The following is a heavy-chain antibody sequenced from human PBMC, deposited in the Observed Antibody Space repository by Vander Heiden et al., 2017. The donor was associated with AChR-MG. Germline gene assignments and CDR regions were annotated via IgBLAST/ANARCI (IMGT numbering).Heavy chain of an antibody. Sequence: QVQLVQSGAEVKKPGYSVKVSCKASGGTFSSYAISWVRQAPGQGLEWMGGIIPIFGTANYAQKFQGRVTITADKSTSTAYMELSSLRSEDPAVYYCARERGGEYSSSSPFDYWGQGTLVTVSS. V-gene: IGHV1-69*06. CDR3: ARERGGEYSSSSPFDY. D-gene: IGHD6-6*01. CDR1: GGTFSSYA. CDR2: IIPIFGTA. J-gene: IGHJ4*02.